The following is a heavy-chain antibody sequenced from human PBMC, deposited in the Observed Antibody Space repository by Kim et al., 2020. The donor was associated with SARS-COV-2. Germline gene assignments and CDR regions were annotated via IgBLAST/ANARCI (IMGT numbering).Heavy chain of an antibody. V-gene: IGHV4-59*01. Sequence: NYTPALKSRVTISVDTSKTPCSLKLSAVTAADTAVYYCARYSGSWSGWFDPWGQGTLVTVSS. CDR3: ARYSGSWSGWFDP. D-gene: IGHD6-13*01. J-gene: IGHJ5*02.